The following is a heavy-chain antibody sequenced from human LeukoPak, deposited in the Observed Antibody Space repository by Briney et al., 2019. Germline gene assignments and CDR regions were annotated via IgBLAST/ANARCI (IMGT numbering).Heavy chain of an antibody. CDR3: AKERGSYYDSSGYRD. Sequence: GGSLRLSCTASGFTFSSYAMSWVRQAPGKGLEWVSAISGSGGSTYYADSVKGRFTISRDNSKNTLYLQMNSLRAEDTAVYYCAKERGSYYDSSGYRDWGQGTLVTVSS. V-gene: IGHV3-23*01. CDR2: ISGSGGST. J-gene: IGHJ4*02. D-gene: IGHD3-22*01. CDR1: GFTFSSYA.